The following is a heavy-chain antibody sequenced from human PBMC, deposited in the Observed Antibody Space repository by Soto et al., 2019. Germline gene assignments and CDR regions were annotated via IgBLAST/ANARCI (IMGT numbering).Heavy chain of an antibody. D-gene: IGHD5-12*01. J-gene: IGHJ4*02. CDR2: IYPGDSDT. Sequence: EVQLVQSGAEVKKPGESLKISCKGSGYSFTSYWIGWVRQMPGKGLEWMGIIYPGDSDTRYSPSFQGRVTISADKSIXTAYLQWSSLKASDTAMYYCARLKRDGYNYSPLYYWGQGTLVTVSS. V-gene: IGHV5-51*03. CDR1: GYSFTSYW. CDR3: ARLKRDGYNYSPLYY.